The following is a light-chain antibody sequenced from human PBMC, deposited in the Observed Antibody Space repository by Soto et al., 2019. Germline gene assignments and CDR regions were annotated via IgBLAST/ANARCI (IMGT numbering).Light chain of an antibody. CDR2: RAS. CDR3: QQYSNWPPWT. Sequence: EIVMTQSPATPAVSPGDTATLSCWASQSLGGNLAWYQQKPGQAPRLLIFRASSRATGVPARFSASGSGTEFTLTISGLQSDDFAVYYCQQYSNWPPWTFGPGTKVDIK. J-gene: IGKJ1*01. V-gene: IGKV3-15*01. CDR1: QSLGGN.